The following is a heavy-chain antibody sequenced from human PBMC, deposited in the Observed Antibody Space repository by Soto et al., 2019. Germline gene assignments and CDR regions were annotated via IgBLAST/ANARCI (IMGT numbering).Heavy chain of an antibody. V-gene: IGHV3-74*01. Sequence: GGSLRLSCAASGFTFNTYWMNWVRQVPGKGLVWVSRINSDESSTAYADSVKGRFTISRDNAKNSLYLQMNSLRAEDTAVYYCARRGGDYHYSYGMDVWRQGTTVTVSS. CDR2: INSDESST. J-gene: IGHJ6*02. CDR3: ARRGGDYHYSYGMDV. CDR1: GFTFNTYW. D-gene: IGHD2-21*02.